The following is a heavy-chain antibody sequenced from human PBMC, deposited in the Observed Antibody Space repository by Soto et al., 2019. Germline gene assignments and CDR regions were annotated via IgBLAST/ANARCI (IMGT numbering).Heavy chain of an antibody. J-gene: IGHJ4*02. Sequence: ASVKVSCKASGYTFTSYYMHWVRQAPGQGLEWMGIINPSGGSTSYAQKFQGRVTMTRDTSTSTVYMELSSLRSEDTAVYYCARSSTYCDFWGGYYKEYYFDYWGQGTLVTVSS. D-gene: IGHD3-3*01. CDR1: GYTFTSYY. CDR3: ARSSTYCDFWGGYYKEYYFDY. V-gene: IGHV1-46*01. CDR2: INPSGGST.